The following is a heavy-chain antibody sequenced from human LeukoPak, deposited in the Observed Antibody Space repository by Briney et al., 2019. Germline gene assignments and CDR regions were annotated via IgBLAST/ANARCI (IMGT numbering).Heavy chain of an antibody. CDR1: GFTFNSYS. CDR2: ISSSSYI. J-gene: IGHJ4*02. CDR3: ARDRWGRWLQLPDY. D-gene: IGHD5-24*01. V-gene: IGHV3-21*01. Sequence: GGSLRLSCSASGFTFNSYSMNWLRQAPGKGLEWVSSISSSSYIYYADSMKGRFTTSRDNAKNSLYLQMNSLRAEDTAVYYCARDRWGRWLQLPDYWGQGTLVTVSS.